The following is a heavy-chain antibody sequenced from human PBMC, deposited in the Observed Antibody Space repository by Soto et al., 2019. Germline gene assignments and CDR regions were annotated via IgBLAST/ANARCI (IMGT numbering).Heavy chain of an antibody. CDR1: GFTFSSYP. D-gene: IGHD1-20*01. J-gene: IGHJ4*02. CDR2: ISYDGGNQ. CDR3: ARGPITQTSFIDH. Sequence: QVQVVESGGGVVQPGRSLRLSCEASGFTFSSYPMHWVRQAPGKGLEWVTVISYDGGNQYYADSVKGRFTISRDNSKDILYLQMHRLRSDDTAVYFCARGPITQTSFIDHWGQGTLVTVSS. V-gene: IGHV3-30-3*01.